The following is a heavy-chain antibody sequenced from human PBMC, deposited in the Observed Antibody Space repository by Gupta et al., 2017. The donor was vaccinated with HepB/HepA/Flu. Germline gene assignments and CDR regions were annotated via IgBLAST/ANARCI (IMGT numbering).Heavy chain of an antibody. V-gene: IGHV4-34*01. Sequence: QVQLQQWGAGLLKPSETLSLTCAVYGGSFSGYYWSGIRQPPGKGLEWIGEINHSGSTNYNPSLKSRVTISVDTSKNQFSLKLSSVTAADTAVYYCARGVGRGYCSSTSCYTGFFDYWGQGTLVTVSS. CDR1: GGSFSGYY. D-gene: IGHD2-2*02. J-gene: IGHJ4*02. CDR2: INHSGST. CDR3: ARGVGRGYCSSTSCYTGFFDY.